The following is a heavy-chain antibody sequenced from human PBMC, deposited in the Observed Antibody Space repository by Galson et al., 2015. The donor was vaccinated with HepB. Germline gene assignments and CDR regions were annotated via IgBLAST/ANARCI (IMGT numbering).Heavy chain of an antibody. CDR1: GGTFSSYA. D-gene: IGHD5-12*01. CDR2: IIPIFGTA. Sequence: SVKVSCKASGGTFSSYAISWVRQAPGQGLEWMGGIIPIFGTANYAQKFQGRVTITADKSTSTAYMELSSLRSEDTAVYYCASQYQYGGLQAFDYWGQGTLVTVSS. V-gene: IGHV1-69*06. CDR3: ASQYQYGGLQAFDY. J-gene: IGHJ4*02.